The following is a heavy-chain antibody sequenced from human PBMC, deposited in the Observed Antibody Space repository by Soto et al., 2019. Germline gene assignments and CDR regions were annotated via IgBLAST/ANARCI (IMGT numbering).Heavy chain of an antibody. CDR2: IHPGDSDT. CDR1: GYSFTSYW. CDR3: AASIFYYGMDV. V-gene: IGHV5-51*04. J-gene: IGHJ6*02. Sequence: GESLKISCKGSGYSFTSYWIGWVRQMPGKGLEWMGIIHPGDSDTKYNPSFQGQVTISADKPITTTYLRWTSLKASDTAIYYCAASIFYYGMDVWGQGTTVTVSS.